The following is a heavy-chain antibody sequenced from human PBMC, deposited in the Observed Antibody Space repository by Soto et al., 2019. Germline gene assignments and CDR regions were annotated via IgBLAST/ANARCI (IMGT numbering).Heavy chain of an antibody. Sequence: SETLSPTCTVSGGSISSYYWSWIRQPPGKGLEWIGYIYYSGSTNYNPSLKSRVTISVDTSKNQFSLKLSSVTAADTAVYYCARLFPYRYSGFQHWGQGTLVPVSS. CDR1: GGSISSYY. V-gene: IGHV4-59*08. D-gene: IGHD2-15*01. CDR3: ARLFPYRYSGFQH. CDR2: IYYSGST. J-gene: IGHJ1*01.